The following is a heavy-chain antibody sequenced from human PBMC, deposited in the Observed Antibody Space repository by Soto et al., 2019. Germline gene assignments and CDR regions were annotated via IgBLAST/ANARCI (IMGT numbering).Heavy chain of an antibody. CDR2: MTPNSGNT. J-gene: IGHJ4*02. CDR1: GYTFTNFD. D-gene: IGHD1-26*01. V-gene: IGHV1-8*01. CDR3: ARNPYEVGDFHF. Sequence: GASVKVSCKASGYTFTNFDINWVRQAPGQGLEWLGWMTPNSGNTAYAQKFQGRVTLTRDNSISTAYMELSSLRSEDTAVYYCARNPYEVGDFHFWVQGTLVTVSS.